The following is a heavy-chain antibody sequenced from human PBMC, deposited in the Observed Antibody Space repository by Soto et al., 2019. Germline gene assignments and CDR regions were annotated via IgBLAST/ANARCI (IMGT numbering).Heavy chain of an antibody. CDR1: GGSISSGGYY. CDR3: AWGGVIVPIDY. Sequence: QVQLQESGPGLVKPSQTLSLTCTVSGGSISSGGYYWSWIRQHPGKGLEWIGSIYYSGSTYYNPSLKSRVTISVDTSKNQFSLKLSSVTAADTAVYSCAWGGVIVPIDYWGQGTLVTVSS. J-gene: IGHJ4*02. V-gene: IGHV4-31*03. D-gene: IGHD3-16*02. CDR2: IYYSGST.